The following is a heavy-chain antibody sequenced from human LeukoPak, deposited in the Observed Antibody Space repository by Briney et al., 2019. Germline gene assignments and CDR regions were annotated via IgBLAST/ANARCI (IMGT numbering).Heavy chain of an antibody. CDR3: ARDPGWGSAAIYYPRAPTSGMDV. CDR2: MNPNSGNT. D-gene: IGHD2-2*02. V-gene: IGHV1-8*01. J-gene: IGHJ6*02. CDR1: GYTFTTYD. Sequence: SVSVSCTACGYTFTTYDINWVRRASGQGLGWMGWMNPNSGNTGYTQKFQGRVTMTRNTSLSTAYMELSSLRSDDSAVYHCARDPGWGSAAIYYPRAPTSGMDVWGQGTTVTVSS.